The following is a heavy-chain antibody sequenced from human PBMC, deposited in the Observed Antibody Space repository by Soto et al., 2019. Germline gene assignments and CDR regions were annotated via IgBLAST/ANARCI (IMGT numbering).Heavy chain of an antibody. CDR3: ARSAIVVVPAAISWFDP. V-gene: IGHV3-21*01. J-gene: IGHJ5*02. Sequence: GGSLRLSCAASGFTFSSYSMNWVRQAPGKGLEWVSSISSSSSYIYYADSVKGRFTISRDNAKNSLYLQMNSLRAEDTAVYYCARSAIVVVPAAISWFDPWGQGTLVTVSS. D-gene: IGHD2-2*01. CDR2: ISSSSSYI. CDR1: GFTFSSYS.